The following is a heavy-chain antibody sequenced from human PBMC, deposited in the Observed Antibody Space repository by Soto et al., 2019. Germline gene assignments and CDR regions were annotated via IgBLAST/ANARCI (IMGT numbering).Heavy chain of an antibody. CDR1: GFTFTSSA. J-gene: IGHJ6*02. D-gene: IGHD4-17*01. CDR3: AAPWAYGYYYYYGMDV. CDR2: IVVGSGNT. V-gene: IGHV1-58*01. Sequence: VKVSCKASGFTFTSSAVQWVRQARGQRLEWIGWIVVGSGNTNYAQKFQERVTITRDMSTSTAYMELSSLRSEDTAVYYCAAPWAYGYYYYYGMDVWGQGTTVTVSS.